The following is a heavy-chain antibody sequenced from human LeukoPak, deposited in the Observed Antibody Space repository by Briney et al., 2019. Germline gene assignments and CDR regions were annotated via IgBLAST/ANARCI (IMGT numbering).Heavy chain of an antibody. Sequence: PGGSLRLSCAASGFTFSSYAMSWVRQAPGKGLEWVSAISGSGGSTYYADSVKGRFTISRVNSKNTLYLQMNSLRAEDTAVYYCAKRGIAVAGTDYYYGMDVWGQGTTVTVSS. CDR1: GFTFSSYA. D-gene: IGHD6-19*01. J-gene: IGHJ6*02. CDR3: AKRGIAVAGTDYYYGMDV. V-gene: IGHV3-23*01. CDR2: ISGSGGST.